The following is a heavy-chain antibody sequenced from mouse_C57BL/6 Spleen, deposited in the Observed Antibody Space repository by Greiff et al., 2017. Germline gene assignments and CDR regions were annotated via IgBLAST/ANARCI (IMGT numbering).Heavy chain of an antibody. J-gene: IGHJ4*01. CDR2: IYPRSGNT. CDR3: ARGDYGSFYAMDY. D-gene: IGHD1-1*01. CDR1: GYTFTSYG. V-gene: IGHV1-81*01. Sequence: QVQLQQSGAELARPGASVKLSCKASGYTFTSYGISWVKQRTGQGLEWIGEIYPRSGNTYYNEKFKGKATLTADKSSSTAYMERRSLTSEASAVYFCARGDYGSFYAMDYWGQGTSVTVSS.